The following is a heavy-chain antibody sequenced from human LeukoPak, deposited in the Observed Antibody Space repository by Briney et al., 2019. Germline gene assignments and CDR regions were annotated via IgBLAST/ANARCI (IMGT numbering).Heavy chain of an antibody. V-gene: IGHV3-30*14. CDR2: ISFDRSNR. D-gene: IGHD3-22*01. CDR1: GFTFSNYA. Sequence: TGGSLRLSCAASGFTFSNYAMHWVRQAPGKGLEWLAIISFDRSNRYYADSVRGRFTISRDNSKNTLYLQMNSLRAEDTAVYYCARGYYDSSGPVYFGYWGQGTLVTVSS. J-gene: IGHJ4*02. CDR3: ARGYYDSSGPVYFGY.